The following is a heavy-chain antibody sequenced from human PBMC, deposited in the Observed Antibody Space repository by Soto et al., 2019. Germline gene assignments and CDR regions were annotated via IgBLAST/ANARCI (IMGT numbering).Heavy chain of an antibody. J-gene: IGHJ6*02. Sequence: QVQLVESGGGVVQPGRSLRLSCAASGFTFSSYAMYWVRQAPGKGLEWVAVISYDGSNKDYADSVKGRFTISRDNSKNTLYLQMNSLRAEDTAVYYCARAGCDGGRCYTLVGLRYGMDVWGQGTTVTVSS. CDR1: GFTFSSYA. D-gene: IGHD2-15*01. CDR2: ISYDGSNK. V-gene: IGHV3-30-3*01. CDR3: ARAGCDGGRCYTLVGLRYGMDV.